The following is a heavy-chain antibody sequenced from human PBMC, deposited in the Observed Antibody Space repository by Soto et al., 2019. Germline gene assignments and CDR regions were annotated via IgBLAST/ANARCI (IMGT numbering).Heavy chain of an antibody. Sequence: QVQLQESGPGLVKPSETLSLTCTVSGGSISSYYWSWIRQPPGKGLEWIGYIYYSGSTNYNPSLMSRVTISVDTSKNQFSLKLSSVTAADTAVYYCARVGGPGMATIGYFDYWGQGTLVTVSS. CDR2: IYYSGST. CDR3: ARVGGPGMATIGYFDY. CDR1: GGSISSYY. J-gene: IGHJ4*02. V-gene: IGHV4-59*01. D-gene: IGHD5-12*01.